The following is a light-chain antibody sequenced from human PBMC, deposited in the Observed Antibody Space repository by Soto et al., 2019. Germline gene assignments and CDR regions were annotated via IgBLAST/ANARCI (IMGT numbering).Light chain of an antibody. J-gene: IGKJ1*01. CDR2: GAS. CDR3: HQYSDWPPWT. CDR1: QSVSRN. V-gene: IGKV3-15*01. Sequence: DIVMTQSPATLTVSPGERATLSCRASQSVSRNLAWYQQKPGQAPRLLIYGASTRATGIPARFSGSGAGTEFTLTIISLQSEDLAVYYCHQYSDWPPWTFGQGTKVEIK.